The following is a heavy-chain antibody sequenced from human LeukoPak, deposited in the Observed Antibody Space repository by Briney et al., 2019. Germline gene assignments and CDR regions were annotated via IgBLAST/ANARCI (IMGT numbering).Heavy chain of an antibody. Sequence: ASVKVSCKSSGYTFTGYYIHWVRQAPGQGLEWMGWINPSSGGTTYAQKCQGRVTMTRDTSISTDYMELSRLRSDDTAVYYCASGNYYENSGYSYSDYWGQGTLVTVSS. CDR1: GYTFTGYY. D-gene: IGHD3-22*01. V-gene: IGHV1-2*02. CDR3: ASGNYYENSGYSYSDY. J-gene: IGHJ4*02. CDR2: INPSSGGT.